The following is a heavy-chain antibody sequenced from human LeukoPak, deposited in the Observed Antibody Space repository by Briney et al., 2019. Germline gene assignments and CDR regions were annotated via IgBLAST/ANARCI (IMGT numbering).Heavy chain of an antibody. CDR1: GFTFSSYA. CDR2: ISGSGGST. V-gene: IGHV3-23*01. J-gene: IGHJ6*02. Sequence: GGSLRLSCAASGFTFSSYAMSSGRQAPGKGVEWVSAISGSGGSTYYADSVKGRFTISRDNSKNTLYLQMNSLRAEDTAVYYCAKDRDYGGNLYYYGMDVWGQGTTVTVSS. CDR3: AKDRDYGGNLYYYGMDV. D-gene: IGHD4-23*01.